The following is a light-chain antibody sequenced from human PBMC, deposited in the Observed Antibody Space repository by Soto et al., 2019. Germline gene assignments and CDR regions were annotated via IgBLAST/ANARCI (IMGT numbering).Light chain of an antibody. Sequence: DIQMTQSPSTLSASVGDRVTITCRASHTISRWLAWYQQKPGKAPKLLIYKASTLESWVPSRFSGSGFGTEFSLTISILQADDFSTYCCHQYNSYPWTFGQGTKVEI. CDR1: HTISRW. CDR2: KAS. CDR3: HQYNSYPWT. J-gene: IGKJ1*01. V-gene: IGKV1-5*03.